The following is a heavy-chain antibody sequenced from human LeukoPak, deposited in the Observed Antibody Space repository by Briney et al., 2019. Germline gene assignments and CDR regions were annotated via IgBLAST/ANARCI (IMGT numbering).Heavy chain of an antibody. CDR2: ISTYTGNT. J-gene: IGHJ6*02. D-gene: IGHD3-10*01. CDR3: ARDYGSGTYSLYYYGLDV. CDR1: GYTFSNYA. V-gene: IGHV1-18*01. Sequence: ASVKVSFKTSGYTFSNYAISWVRQAPGQGLEWMGWISTYTGNTKYAQKFQGRVTMTTETSTSTAFMGLRSLESDDTAVYYCARDYGSGTYSLYYYGLDVWGQGTTVTVSS.